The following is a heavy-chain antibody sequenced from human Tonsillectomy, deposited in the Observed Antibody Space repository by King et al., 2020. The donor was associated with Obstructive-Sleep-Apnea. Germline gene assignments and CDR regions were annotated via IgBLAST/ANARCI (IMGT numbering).Heavy chain of an antibody. D-gene: IGHD3-10*01. CDR3: ASHFYGSGSYLI. CDR1: GFTFSSYW. CDR2: IKQDGSEK. J-gene: IGHJ3*02. Sequence: VQLVESGGGLVQPGGSLRLFCAVSGFTFSSYWMSWVRQAPGKGLEWVANIKQDGSEKYYVYSVKGRFTISKDNAKNSLYLQMNSLRAEDTAVYYCASHFYGSGSYLIWGQGTMVTVSS. V-gene: IGHV3-7*01.